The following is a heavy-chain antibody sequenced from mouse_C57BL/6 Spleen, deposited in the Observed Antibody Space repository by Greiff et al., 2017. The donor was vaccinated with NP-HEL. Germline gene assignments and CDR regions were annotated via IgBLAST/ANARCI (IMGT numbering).Heavy chain of an antibody. V-gene: IGHV1-55*01. D-gene: IGHD1-1*01. J-gene: IGHJ2*01. Sequence: QVQLQQPGAELVKPGASVKMSCKASGYTFTSYWLTWVKQRPGQGLEWIGDIYPGSGSTNYNEKFKSKATLTVDTSSSTAYMQLSSLTSEDSAVYYCARRGLRKGYFDYWGQGTTLTVSS. CDR3: ARRGLRKGYFDY. CDR1: GYTFTSYW. CDR2: IYPGSGST.